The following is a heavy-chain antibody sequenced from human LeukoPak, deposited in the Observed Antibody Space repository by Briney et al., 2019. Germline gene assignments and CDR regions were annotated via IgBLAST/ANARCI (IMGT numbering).Heavy chain of an antibody. CDR1: GFTFKNYG. V-gene: IGHV3-23*01. J-gene: IGHJ4*02. D-gene: IGHD2-21*02. CDR3: TRRGDCGGDCPYYFDY. Sequence: GGSLRLSCGASGFTFKNYGMNWVRQAPGKGLEWVSTINTSGGRTYYADSVKGRFTISRDNSKNTLYLQMNSLRAEDTAVYYCTRRGDCGGDCPYYFDYWGQGTLVTVSS. CDR2: INTSGGRT.